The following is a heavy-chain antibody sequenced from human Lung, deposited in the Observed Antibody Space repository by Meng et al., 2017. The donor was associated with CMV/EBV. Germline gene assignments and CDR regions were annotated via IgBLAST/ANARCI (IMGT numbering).Heavy chain of an antibody. CDR3: ARGLWSGIKGWFDP. CDR2: MNPNSGNT. J-gene: IGHJ5*02. CDR1: GYTFTSYG. V-gene: IGHV1-8*02. D-gene: IGHD3-3*01. Sequence: SXXVSXXASGYTFTSYGISWVRQAPGQGLEWMGWMNPNSGNTGYAQKFQGRVTMTRNTSISTAYMELSSLRSEDTAVYYCARGLWSGIKGWFDPWGQGTLVTVSS.